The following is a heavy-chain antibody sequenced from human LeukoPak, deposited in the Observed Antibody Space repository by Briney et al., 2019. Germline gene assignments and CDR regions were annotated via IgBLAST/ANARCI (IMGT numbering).Heavy chain of an antibody. CDR3: ARVGRHYDSSGYYFLDY. Sequence: PSETLSLTCTVSGGSISSSSYYWGWIRQPPGKGLEWIGSIYYSGSTYYNPSLKSRVTISVDTSKNQFSLKLSSVTAADTAVYYCARVGRHYDSSGYYFLDYWGQGTLVTVSS. CDR1: GGSISSSSYY. CDR2: IYYSGST. V-gene: IGHV4-39*01. D-gene: IGHD3-22*01. J-gene: IGHJ4*02.